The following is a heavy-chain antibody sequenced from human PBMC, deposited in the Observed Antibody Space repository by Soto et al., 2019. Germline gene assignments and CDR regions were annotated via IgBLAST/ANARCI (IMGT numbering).Heavy chain of an antibody. CDR3: AREGPAPYYYYGMDV. CDR2: ISAYNGNT. J-gene: IGHJ6*02. CDR1: GYSFTTYG. V-gene: IGHV1-18*01. Sequence: QVQLVQSGGEVKKPGASVKVSCKTSGYSFTTYGISWVRQAPGQGLEWMGWISAYNGNTNYAQKLQGRVTMTTDTSTSTAYMKLRSLRSDDTAVYYCAREGPAPYYYYGMDVWAQGSTVTVSS.